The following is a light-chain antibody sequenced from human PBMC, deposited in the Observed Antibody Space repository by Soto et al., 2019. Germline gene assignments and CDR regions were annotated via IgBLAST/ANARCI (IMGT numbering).Light chain of an antibody. CDR3: LQYNDWVPT. J-gene: IGKJ1*01. Sequence: EIVLTQSPATLSLSPGERATLSCRASQSVSSYLAWYQQKPGQAPRLLIYGASTRATGVPSRFSGSGSGTEFTFTISSLQSEDFALYYCLQYNDWVPTFGQGTKVDIK. CDR1: QSVSSY. CDR2: GAS. V-gene: IGKV3-15*01.